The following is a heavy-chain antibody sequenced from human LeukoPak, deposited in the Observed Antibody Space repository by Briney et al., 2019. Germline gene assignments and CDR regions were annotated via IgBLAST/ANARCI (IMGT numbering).Heavy chain of an antibody. CDR1: GFTFSSYA. V-gene: IGHV3-30*04. Sequence: GGSLRLSCAASGFTFSSYAMHWVRQAPGKGLEWVAVISYDGGNKYYADSVKGRFTISRDNSKNTLYLQMNSLRAEDTAVYYCARSLRFLESLDYWGQGTLVTVSS. J-gene: IGHJ4*02. D-gene: IGHD3-3*01. CDR3: ARSLRFLESLDY. CDR2: ISYDGGNK.